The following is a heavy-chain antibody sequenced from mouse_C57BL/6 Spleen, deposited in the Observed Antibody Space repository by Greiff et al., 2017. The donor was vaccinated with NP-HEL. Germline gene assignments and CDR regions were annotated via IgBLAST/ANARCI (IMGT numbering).Heavy chain of an antibody. J-gene: IGHJ4*01. CDR2: ISDGGSYT. V-gene: IGHV5-4*01. CDR3: ARDLHSAARAMDY. Sequence: EVNLVESGGGLVKPGGSLKLSCAASGFTFSSYAMSWVRQTPEKRLEWVATISDGGSYTYYPDNVKGRFTISRDNAKNNLYLQMSHLKSEDTAMYYGARDLHSAARAMDYWGQGTSVTVSS. CDR1: GFTFSSYA.